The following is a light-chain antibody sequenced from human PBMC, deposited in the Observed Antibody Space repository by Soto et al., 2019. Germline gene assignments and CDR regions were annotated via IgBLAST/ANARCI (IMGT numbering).Light chain of an antibody. J-gene: IGKJ1*01. V-gene: IGKV1-6*01. Sequence: AIQVTQSPTSLSASVGDRVTITCRASQGIKNDLGWYQQKPGKAPKLLIYAASSLQSGVPSRFSGSGSGTDFTLTISSLQPDDFATYYCLQDYNYPLTFGQGTKVDI. CDR2: AAS. CDR1: QGIKND. CDR3: LQDYNYPLT.